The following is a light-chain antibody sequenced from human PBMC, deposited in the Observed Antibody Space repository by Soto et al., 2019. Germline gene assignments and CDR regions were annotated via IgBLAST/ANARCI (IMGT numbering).Light chain of an antibody. CDR2: GAS. Sequence: DIQMTQSPSSLSASVGDRVTITCRASQSISTSLNWYHQKPGKAPDLLIYGASSLQSGVTSRFTGSGSGTDFTLTITDLQPEDFATYYCQQNYSIPITFVQGTRLEIK. J-gene: IGKJ5*01. CDR1: QSISTS. V-gene: IGKV1-39*01. CDR3: QQNYSIPIT.